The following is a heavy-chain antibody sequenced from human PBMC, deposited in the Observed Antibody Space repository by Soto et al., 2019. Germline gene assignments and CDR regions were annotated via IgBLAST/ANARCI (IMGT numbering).Heavy chain of an antibody. J-gene: IGHJ6*02. D-gene: IGHD5-18*01. V-gene: IGHV4-39*01. CDR2: IYYSGST. CDR1: GGSISSSSYY. Sequence: SETLSLTCTVSGGSISSSSYYWGWIRQPPGKGLEWIGSIYYSGSTYYNPSLKSRVTISVDTSKNQFSLKLSSVTAADTAVYYCASGYSYAYYYYGMDVWGQGTTVTVS. CDR3: ASGYSYAYYYYGMDV.